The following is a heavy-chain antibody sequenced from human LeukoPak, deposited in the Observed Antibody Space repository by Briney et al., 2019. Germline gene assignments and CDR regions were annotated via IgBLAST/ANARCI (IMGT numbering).Heavy chain of an antibody. V-gene: IGHV4-59*01. CDR3: ARDGLSAFDI. J-gene: IGHJ3*02. CDR1: GGSISSYY. Sequence: SETLSLTCTVSGGSISSYYWSWIRQPPGKGLEWIGYIYYSGSTNYNPSLKSRVTISVDTSKNQFSLKLSSVTAADTAVYYRARDGLSAFDIWGQGTMVTVSS. CDR2: IYYSGST.